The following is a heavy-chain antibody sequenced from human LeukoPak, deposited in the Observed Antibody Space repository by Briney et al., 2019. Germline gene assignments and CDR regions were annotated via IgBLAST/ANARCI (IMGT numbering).Heavy chain of an antibody. V-gene: IGHV4-4*07. Sequence: SETLSLTCTVSGGSISSYYWSWIRQPAGKGLEWIGRIYTSGSTNYNPSLKSRVTMSVDTSKNQFSLKLSSVTAADTAVYYCARGWSDCSSTSCYTVNWFDPWGQGTLVTVSS. J-gene: IGHJ5*02. CDR3: ARGWSDCSSTSCYTVNWFDP. CDR1: GGSISSYY. CDR2: IYTSGST. D-gene: IGHD2-2*02.